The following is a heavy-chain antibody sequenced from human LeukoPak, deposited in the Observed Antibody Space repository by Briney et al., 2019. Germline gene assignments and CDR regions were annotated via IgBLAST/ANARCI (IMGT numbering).Heavy chain of an antibody. CDR1: GGSFSGYY. CDR3: ARGLYDFWSGYYSPPLGY. Sequence: SETLSLTCAVYGGSFSGYYWSWIRQPPGKGLEWIGEINHSGSTNYNPSLKSRVTISVDTSKNQFPLKLSSVTAADTAVYYCARGLYDFWSGYYSPPLGYWGQGTLVTVSS. J-gene: IGHJ4*02. CDR2: INHSGST. V-gene: IGHV4-34*01. D-gene: IGHD3-3*01.